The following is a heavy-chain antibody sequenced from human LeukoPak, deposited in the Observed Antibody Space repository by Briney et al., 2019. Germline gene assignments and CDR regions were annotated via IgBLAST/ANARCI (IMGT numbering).Heavy chain of an antibody. CDR1: GFTFSTYG. Sequence: WGSLRLSCAASGFTFSTYGMHRVRQAPGKGLEWVAVISYDGSNKYYADSVKGRFTISRDNAKNSLYLQMNSLRAEDTALYYCARGDNNGWSAYMDVWGKGTTVTVSS. V-gene: IGHV3-30*03. D-gene: IGHD6-19*01. J-gene: IGHJ6*03. CDR3: ARGDNNGWSAYMDV. CDR2: ISYDGSNK.